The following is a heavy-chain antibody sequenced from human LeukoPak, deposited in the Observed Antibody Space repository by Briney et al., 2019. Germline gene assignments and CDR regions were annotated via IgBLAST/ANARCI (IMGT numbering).Heavy chain of an antibody. D-gene: IGHD6-19*01. V-gene: IGHV3-48*03. CDR1: GFTFRSYE. CDR2: ISETGDTR. Sequence: GRSLRLSCAASGFTFRSYEMNWVRQAPGKGLEWVSYISETGDTRTYADSVKGRFTISRDNAKNSLHLEMNSLRAEDTAVYYCAREIVSAVAGNFDYWGQGTLVTVSS. CDR3: AREIVSAVAGNFDY. J-gene: IGHJ4*02.